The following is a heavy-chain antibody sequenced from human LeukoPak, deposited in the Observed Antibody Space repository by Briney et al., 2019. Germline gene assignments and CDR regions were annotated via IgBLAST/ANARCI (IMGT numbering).Heavy chain of an antibody. V-gene: IGHV3-9*01. CDR2: ISRNSGSI. J-gene: IGHJ4*02. CDR1: GFTFDDYA. Sequence: PGGSLRLSCEASGFTFDDYAMHWVRQAPGKGLEWVSGISRNSGSIGYADSVKGRLTISRDNAKNSLYLQMNSLRAEDTALYYCAKDRRPYSGSYDYWGQGTLVTVSS. CDR3: AKDRRPYSGSYDY. D-gene: IGHD1-26*01.